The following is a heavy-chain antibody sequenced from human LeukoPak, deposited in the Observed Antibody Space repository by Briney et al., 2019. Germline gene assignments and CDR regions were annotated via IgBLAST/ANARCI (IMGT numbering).Heavy chain of an antibody. CDR3: AIDASGSYYNVPWFDP. CDR2: IRYDGSNK. J-gene: IGHJ5*02. D-gene: IGHD3-10*01. Sequence: PGGSLRLSRAASGFTFSSYGMHWVRQAAGKGLEWVAFIRYDGSNKYYADSVKGRFTISRDNSKNTPYLQMNSLRAEDTAVYYCAIDASGSYYNVPWFDPWGQGTLVTVSS. V-gene: IGHV3-30*02. CDR1: GFTFSSYG.